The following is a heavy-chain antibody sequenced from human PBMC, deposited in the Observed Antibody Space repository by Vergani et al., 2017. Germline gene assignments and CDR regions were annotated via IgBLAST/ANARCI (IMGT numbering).Heavy chain of an antibody. D-gene: IGHD2-2*01. CDR1: GGSFSGYY. CDR2: INHSGST. Sequence: QVQLQQWGAGLLKPSETLSLTCAVHGGSFSGYYWSWIRQPPGKGLEWIGEINHSGSTNYNPSLKSRVTISVDTSKNQFSLKLSSVTAADTAVYYCARDTYQLLFHCMDVWGQGTTVTVSS. CDR3: ARDTYQLLFHCMDV. V-gene: IGHV4-34*01. J-gene: IGHJ6*02.